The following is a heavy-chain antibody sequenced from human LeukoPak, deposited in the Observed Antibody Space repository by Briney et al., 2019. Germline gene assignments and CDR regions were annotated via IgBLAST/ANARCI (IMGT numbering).Heavy chain of an antibody. CDR3: AKEYSSSLDY. D-gene: IGHD6-13*01. CDR2: ISGSGGST. CDR1: GFTFSSYG. J-gene: IGHJ4*02. Sequence: GRSLRLSCAASGFTFSSYGMHWVRQAPGKGLEWVSAISGSGGSTYYADSVKGRFTISRDNSKNTLYLQMNSLRAEDTAVYYCAKEYSSSLDYWGQGTLVTVSS. V-gene: IGHV3-23*01.